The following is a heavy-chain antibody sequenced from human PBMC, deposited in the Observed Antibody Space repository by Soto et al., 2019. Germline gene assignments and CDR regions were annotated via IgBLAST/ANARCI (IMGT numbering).Heavy chain of an antibody. J-gene: IGHJ4*02. CDR1: GYTLTELS. V-gene: IGHV1-24*01. Sequence: ASVKVSCKVSGYTLTELSMHWVRQAPGKGLEWMGGFDPEDGETIYAQKFQGRVTMTEDTSTDTAYMELSSLRSEDTAVYYWATRLRGSSGWYYFDYWGQGTLVTVSS. CDR2: FDPEDGET. CDR3: ATRLRGSSGWYYFDY. D-gene: IGHD6-19*01.